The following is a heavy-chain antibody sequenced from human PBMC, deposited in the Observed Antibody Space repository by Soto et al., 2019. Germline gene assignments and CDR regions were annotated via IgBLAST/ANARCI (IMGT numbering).Heavy chain of an antibody. CDR1: GFTFDDYA. J-gene: IGHJ4*02. D-gene: IGHD5-12*01. V-gene: IGHV3-9*01. CDR3: AKGSGYETSYYFDY. CDR2: ISWNSGSI. Sequence: EVPLVESGGGLVQPGRSLRLSCAASGFTFDDYAMHWVRQAPGKGLEWVSGISWNSGSIGYADSVKGRFTISRDNAKNSLYLQMNSLRADDTALYYCAKGSGYETSYYFDYWGQGTLVTVSS.